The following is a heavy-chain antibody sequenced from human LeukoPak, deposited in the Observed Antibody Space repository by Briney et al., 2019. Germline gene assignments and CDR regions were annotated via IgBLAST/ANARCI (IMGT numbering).Heavy chain of an antibody. CDR3: TAGRAYSLLDF. Sequence: GASVKVSCKVSGYRFTELSRHWVRQAPGTGLEWLGGFDLVHGDTIYAQKFQGRVTMTEDTSTDTSYMELSSLGSEDTAVYFCTAGRAYSLLDFWGQGTLVIVSS. CDR2: FDLVHGDT. CDR1: GYRFTELS. D-gene: IGHD5-18*01. J-gene: IGHJ4*02. V-gene: IGHV1-24*01.